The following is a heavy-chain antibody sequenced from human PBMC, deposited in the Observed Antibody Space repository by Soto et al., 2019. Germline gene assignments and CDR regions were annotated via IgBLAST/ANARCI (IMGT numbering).Heavy chain of an antibody. D-gene: IGHD3-10*01. CDR2: IYYSGST. Sequence: SETLSLTCTFSCGSIISGGYYWSWIRQHPGKGLEWIGYIYYSGSTYYNPSLKSRVTISVDTSKNQFSLKLSSVTAADTAVYYCASSSGAYYYGMDVWGQGTTVTVSS. V-gene: IGHV4-31*03. CDR3: ASSSGAYYYGMDV. CDR1: CGSIISGGYY. J-gene: IGHJ6*02.